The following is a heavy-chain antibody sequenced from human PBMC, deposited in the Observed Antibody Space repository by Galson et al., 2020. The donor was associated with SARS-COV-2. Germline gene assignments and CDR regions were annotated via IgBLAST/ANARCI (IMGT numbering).Heavy chain of an antibody. J-gene: IGHJ5*02. D-gene: IGHD6-19*01. CDR2: IYSGGST. V-gene: IGHV3-53*01. CDR3: AREGVGYSSGGSNWFDP. CDR1: GFTVSSNY. Sequence: GESLKISCAASGFTVSSNYMSWVRQATGKGLEWVSDIYSGGSTYYADSVQGRFTISRDNSKNTLYLQMNSLRAEDTAVYYCAREGVGYSSGGSNWFDPWGQGTLVTVSS.